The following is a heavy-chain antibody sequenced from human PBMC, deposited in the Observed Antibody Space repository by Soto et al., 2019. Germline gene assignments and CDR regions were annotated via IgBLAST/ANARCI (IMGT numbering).Heavy chain of an antibody. CDR2: IYYSGST. J-gene: IGHJ6*02. V-gene: IGHV4-59*01. Sequence: TETPSLTFTVSGGSISSDYWSWIRQPPGKGLEWIGYIYYSGSTNYNPSLKSRVTISVDTSKNQFSLKLSSVTAADTAVYYCARDPLVYGMDVWGQGTTVTVSS. D-gene: IGHD6-6*01. CDR3: ARDPLVYGMDV. CDR1: GGSISSDY.